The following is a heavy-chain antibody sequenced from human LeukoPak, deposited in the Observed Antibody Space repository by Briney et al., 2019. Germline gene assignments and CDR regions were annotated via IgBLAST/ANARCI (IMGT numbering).Heavy chain of an antibody. V-gene: IGHV1-24*01. J-gene: IGHJ3*02. CDR3: ATAISYYDFWRGYYKGAFEI. Sequence: ASVKVSCKVSEYTLSELSIHWVRQAPGQGLEWMGGFDPEDGKTFYAQKFQGRVTMTEDTSTDTAYMELNSLRSDDTAMYYCATAISYYDFWRGYYKGAFEIWGQGTVVTVSS. CDR2: FDPEDGKT. CDR1: EYTLSELS. D-gene: IGHD3-3*01.